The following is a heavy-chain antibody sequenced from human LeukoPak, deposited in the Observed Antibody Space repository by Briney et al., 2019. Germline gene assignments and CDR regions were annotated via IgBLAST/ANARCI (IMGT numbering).Heavy chain of an antibody. V-gene: IGHV3-23*01. Sequence: GGSLRLSCAASGFTFSSYAMSWVRQAPGEGLEWVSSITTSGGSTYYADSVKGRFTISRDNAKNTLYLQMNSLRAEDTAVYYCAKDPLHIAAAGTRGNWFDPWGQGTLVTVSS. CDR1: GFTFSSYA. J-gene: IGHJ5*02. CDR2: ITTSGGST. CDR3: AKDPLHIAAAGTRGNWFDP. D-gene: IGHD6-13*01.